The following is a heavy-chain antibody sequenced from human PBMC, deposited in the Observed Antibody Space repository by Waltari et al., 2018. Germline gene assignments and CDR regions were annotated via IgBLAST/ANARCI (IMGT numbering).Heavy chain of an antibody. D-gene: IGHD3-3*01. Sequence: EVQLVESGGGLIQPGGSLRLSCAASGVTVSSNYMSWVRQAPGKGLAWVSVIYSGGSTYYADSVKGRFTISRDNSKSTLYLQMNSLRAEDTAVYYCARARRITIFGVVISEYFQHWGQGTLVTVSS. CDR2: IYSGGST. J-gene: IGHJ1*01. CDR3: ARARRITIFGVVISEYFQH. V-gene: IGHV3-53*01. CDR1: GVTVSSNY.